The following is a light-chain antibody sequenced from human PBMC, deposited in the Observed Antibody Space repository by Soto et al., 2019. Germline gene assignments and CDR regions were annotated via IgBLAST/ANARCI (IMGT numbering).Light chain of an antibody. Sequence: EIVLTQSPGTLSLSPGERATLSCRASQSVSSSYLAWYQPKPGQAPRLLIYGASSRATGIPDRFSGSGSGTDFTLTISRLEPVDFAVYYCQQYGRSPGTFGQGNKVEVK. V-gene: IGKV3-20*01. CDR1: QSVSSSY. CDR3: QQYGRSPGT. J-gene: IGKJ1*01. CDR2: GAS.